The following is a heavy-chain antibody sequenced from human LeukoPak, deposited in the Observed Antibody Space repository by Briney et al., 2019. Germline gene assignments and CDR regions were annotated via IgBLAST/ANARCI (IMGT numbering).Heavy chain of an antibody. J-gene: IGHJ4*02. CDR2: ISGSGGST. CDR1: GFTFSSYG. V-gene: IGHV3-23*01. D-gene: IGHD4-17*01. CDR3: SRGDYGDYRAGC. Sequence: GSLRLFCAASGFTFSSYGMSRVRQAPGKGLELVSDISGSGGSTYYADSVKGRFTISRDNAKNSLYLQMNSLRAEDTAVYYCSRGDYGDYRAGCWGQGTLVTVSS.